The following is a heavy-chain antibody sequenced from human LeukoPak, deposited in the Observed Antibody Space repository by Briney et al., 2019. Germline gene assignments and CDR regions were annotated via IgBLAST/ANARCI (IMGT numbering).Heavy chain of an antibody. CDR3: ATHYYDSGGFHFHH. Sequence: QPGGSLRLSCAASGFTFRSYGMHWVRQAPGKGLEYVSAISSNGGRTYYANSVKGRFTISRDNSRNTLYLQMCSLRAEDMAVYYCATHYYDSGGFHFHHWGQGTLVTVSS. D-gene: IGHD3-22*01. CDR1: GFTFRSYG. V-gene: IGHV3-64*01. J-gene: IGHJ1*01. CDR2: ISSNGGRT.